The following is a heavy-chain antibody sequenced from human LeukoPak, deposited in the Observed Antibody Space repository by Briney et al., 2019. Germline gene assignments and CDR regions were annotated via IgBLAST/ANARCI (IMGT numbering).Heavy chain of an antibody. CDR2: IYYSGST. D-gene: IGHD3-3*01. Sequence: MTSETLSLTCTVSGGSISSDSYSWGWIRQPPGKGLEWIGSIYYSGSTYYNASLKSRVTISVDTSKNQFSLKLSSVTAADTAVYYCARRNYDFWSGYWVWFDPWGQGTLVTVSS. CDR3: ARRNYDFWSGYWVWFDP. V-gene: IGHV4-39*01. J-gene: IGHJ5*02. CDR1: GGSISSDSYS.